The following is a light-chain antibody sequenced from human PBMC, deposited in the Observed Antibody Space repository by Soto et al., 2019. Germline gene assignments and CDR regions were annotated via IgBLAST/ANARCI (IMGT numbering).Light chain of an antibody. Sequence: QSVLTQPPSVSGAPGQRVTISCTGSSSNIGAGYDVHWYQQLPGTAPKLLIYGNSNRPSGVPDRFSGSKSGTSASLAITGLQAEDDADYYSQSYDSSLSVYVFGTGTKLTVL. CDR1: SSNIGAGYD. V-gene: IGLV1-40*01. CDR3: QSYDSSLSVYV. CDR2: GNS. J-gene: IGLJ1*01.